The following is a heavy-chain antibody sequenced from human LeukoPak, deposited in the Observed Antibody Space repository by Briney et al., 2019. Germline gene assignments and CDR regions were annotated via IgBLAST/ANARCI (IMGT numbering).Heavy chain of an antibody. CDR1: GGSISSYY. CDR2: IYHSGST. V-gene: IGHV4-59*08. CDR3: ARLAADKKYYDFWSGYFGFDY. D-gene: IGHD3-3*01. J-gene: IGHJ4*02. Sequence: PSETLSLTCTVSGGSISSYYWGWIRQPPGKGLEWIGNIYHSGSTDYNPSLKSRVTISVDTSKNQFSLKLIPVTAADTAVYYCARLAADKKYYDFWSGYFGFDYWGPGTLVTVSS.